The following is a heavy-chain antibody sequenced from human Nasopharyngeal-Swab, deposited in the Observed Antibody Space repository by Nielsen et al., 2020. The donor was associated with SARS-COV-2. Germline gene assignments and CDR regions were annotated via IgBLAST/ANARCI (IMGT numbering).Heavy chain of an antibody. V-gene: IGHV3-9*01. D-gene: IGHD4-11*01. CDR1: GFTFDDYA. CDR2: ISWNSGTI. J-gene: IGHJ4*02. Sequence: GGSLRLSCAASGFTFDDYAMSWVRQAPGKGLEWVSGISWNSGTIRYADSVEGRFIISRDNARNSLYLQMNSLRPDDTALYYCTKGRADYSNPSFDNWGQGTLVTVSS. CDR3: TKGRADYSNPSFDN.